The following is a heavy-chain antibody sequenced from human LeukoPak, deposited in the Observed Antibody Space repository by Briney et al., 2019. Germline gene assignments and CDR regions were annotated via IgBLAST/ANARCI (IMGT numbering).Heavy chain of an antibody. D-gene: IGHD3-22*01. CDR1: GYTLTELS. Sequence: GASVKVSCKVSGYTLTELSMHWVRQAPGKGLEWMGGIDPDNGETIYAQKFQGRVTMTEDTSTDTAYMELSSLRSEDTAVYYCASRSPIGSGYSFDYWGQGTLVTVSS. J-gene: IGHJ4*02. CDR2: IDPDNGET. V-gene: IGHV1-24*01. CDR3: ASRSPIGSGYSFDY.